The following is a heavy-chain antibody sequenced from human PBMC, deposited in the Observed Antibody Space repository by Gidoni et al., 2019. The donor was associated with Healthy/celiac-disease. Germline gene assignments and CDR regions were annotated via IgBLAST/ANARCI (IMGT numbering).Heavy chain of an antibody. J-gene: IGHJ4*02. CDR2: ISRSGSTM. D-gene: IGHD3-22*01. V-gene: IGHV3-48*01. CDR1: GFTFSRYC. CDR3: ARDRTEDYYDSSGSLDY. Sequence: EVQLVESGGGLAQPGGSLRLSCVSSGFTFSRYCMTWVRTAPGKGLEWVSYISRSGSTMYYADSVKGRFTISRDNAKNSLYLQMNSLRAEDTAVYYCARDRTEDYYDSSGSLDYWGQGTLVTVSS.